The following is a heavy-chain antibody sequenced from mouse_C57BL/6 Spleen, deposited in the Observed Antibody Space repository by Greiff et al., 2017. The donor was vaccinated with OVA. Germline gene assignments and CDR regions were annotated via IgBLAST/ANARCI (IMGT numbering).Heavy chain of an antibody. CDR1: GYTFTSYW. D-gene: IGHD1-1*01. Sequence: QVHVKQPGAELVMPGASVKLSCKASGYTFTSYWMHWVKQRPGQGLEWIGEIDPSDSYTNYNQKFKGKSTLTVDKSSSTAYMQLSSLTSEDSAVYYCARGIYYYGSSSYAMDYWGQGTSVTVSS. J-gene: IGHJ4*01. CDR2: IDPSDSYT. V-gene: IGHV1-69*01. CDR3: ARGIYYYGSSSYAMDY.